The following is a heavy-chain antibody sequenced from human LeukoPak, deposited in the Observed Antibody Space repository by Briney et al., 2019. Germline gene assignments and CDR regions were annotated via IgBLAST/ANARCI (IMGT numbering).Heavy chain of an antibody. V-gene: IGHV3-21*01. Sequence: GGSLRLSCAASGFAFRDYAMSWVRQAPGKGLEWVSSISSSTSYIYYADSVKGRFTISKDNAKNSLYLQMNGLRAEDTAVYYCARAGGSTVSHSDYWGQGTLVTVSS. CDR2: ISSSTSYI. CDR3: ARAGGSTVSHSDY. CDR1: GFAFRDYA. D-gene: IGHD4-17*01. J-gene: IGHJ4*02.